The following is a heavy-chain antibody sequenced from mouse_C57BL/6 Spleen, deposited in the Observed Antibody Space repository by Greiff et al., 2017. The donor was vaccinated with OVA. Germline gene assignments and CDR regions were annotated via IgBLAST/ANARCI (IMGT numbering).Heavy chain of an antibody. J-gene: IGHJ4*01. CDR3: ARHEDRYDYGYAMDY. CDR2: FYPGSGSI. CDR1: GYTFTEYT. D-gene: IGHD2-4*01. V-gene: IGHV1-62-2*01. Sequence: HVKQSGAELVKPGASVKLSCKASGYTFTEYTIHWVKQRSGQGLEWIGWFYPGSGSIKYNEKFKDKATLTADKSSSTVYMELSRLTSEDSAVYFCARHEDRYDYGYAMDYWGQGTSVTVSS.